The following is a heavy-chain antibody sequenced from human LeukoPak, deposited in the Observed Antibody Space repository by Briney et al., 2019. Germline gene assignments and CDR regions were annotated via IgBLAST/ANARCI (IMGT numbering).Heavy chain of an antibody. Sequence: GGSLRLSCAASGFTFSDYYMSWIRQAPGKGLEWVSYISSSGSTIYYADSVKGRFTISRVNAKNSLYLQMNSLRAEDTAVYYCARTGCVVVPAADNLDYWGQGTLVTVSS. J-gene: IGHJ4*02. D-gene: IGHD2-2*01. CDR3: ARTGCVVVPAADNLDY. CDR2: ISSSGSTI. CDR1: GFTFSDYY. V-gene: IGHV3-11*01.